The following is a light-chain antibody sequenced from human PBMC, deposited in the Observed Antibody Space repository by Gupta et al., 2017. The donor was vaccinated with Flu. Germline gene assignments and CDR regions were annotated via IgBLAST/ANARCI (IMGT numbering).Light chain of an antibody. CDR1: SFNIGAGHA. CDR3: QSYYNSLSGSAV. V-gene: IGLV1-40*01. J-gene: IGLJ2*01. Sequence: SVLTQPPSVSGAPGQSVTISCTGSSFNIGAGHAIHWYQQLPGTAPKLLLFASSRRPSGVPDRFSGSKSGNSASLAIAGLQVDDEADYYCQSYYNSLSGSAVFGGGTKVTVL. CDR2: ASS.